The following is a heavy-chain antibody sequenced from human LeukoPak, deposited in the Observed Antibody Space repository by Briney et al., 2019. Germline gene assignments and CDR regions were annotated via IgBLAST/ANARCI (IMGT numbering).Heavy chain of an antibody. Sequence: SETLSLTCFVSGYPINIDYSWGWIRQSPGKGLEWIGVISPKGITYYNPSLRGRVSISPDTSENQFSLRLSSMTATDTAMYYCARVPGVYFDFSIGFGSGWFDPWGQGILVTVSS. CDR1: GYPINIDYS. J-gene: IGHJ5*02. CDR2: ISPKGIT. V-gene: IGHV4-38-2*02. CDR3: ARVPGVYFDFSIGFGSGWFDP. D-gene: IGHD3-3*01.